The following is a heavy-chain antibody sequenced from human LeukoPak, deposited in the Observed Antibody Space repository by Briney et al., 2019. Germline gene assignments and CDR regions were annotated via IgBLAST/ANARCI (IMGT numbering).Heavy chain of an antibody. CDR2: IWYDGSNK. D-gene: IGHD2-15*01. CDR3: ARAPVGFGMDV. V-gene: IGHV3-30*19. J-gene: IGHJ6*02. Sequence: PGGSLRLSCAASGFTFSSYGMHWVRQAPGKGLEWVAVIWYDGSNKYYADSVKGRFTISRDNSKNTLYLQMNSLRAEDTAVYYCARAPVGFGMDVWGQGTTVTVSS. CDR1: GFTFSSYG.